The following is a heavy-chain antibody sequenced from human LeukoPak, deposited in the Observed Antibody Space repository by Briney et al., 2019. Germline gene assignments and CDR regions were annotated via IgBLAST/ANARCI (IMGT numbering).Heavy chain of an antibody. D-gene: IGHD3-22*01. CDR1: GGSISSSSYY. Sequence: PSETLSLTCTVSGGSISSSSYYWGWIRQPPGKGLEWIGSIYYSGSTYYNPSLKSRVTISVDTSKNQFSLKLSSVTAADTAVYYCARGLGDYYDTSGYEYYFDYWGQGTLVTVSS. CDR3: ARGLGDYYDTSGYEYYFDY. V-gene: IGHV4-39*07. CDR2: IYYSGST. J-gene: IGHJ4*02.